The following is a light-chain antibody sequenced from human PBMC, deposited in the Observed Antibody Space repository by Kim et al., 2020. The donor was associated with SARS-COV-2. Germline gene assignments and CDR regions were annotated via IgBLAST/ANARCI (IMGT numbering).Light chain of an antibody. CDR2: EAS. V-gene: IGKV1-5*03. Sequence: AAVGERVPITCRASEGISNCLAWYQHKPGKAPKLLIYEASALESGVPSRFSGTGFGTEFTLTISRLQPDDSATYYCLQYNTDALFGQGTKVDIK. J-gene: IGKJ2*01. CDR3: LQYNTDAL. CDR1: EGISNC.